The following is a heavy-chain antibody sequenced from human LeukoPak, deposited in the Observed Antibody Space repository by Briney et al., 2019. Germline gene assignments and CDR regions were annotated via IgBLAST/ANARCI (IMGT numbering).Heavy chain of an antibody. CDR1: GFTFSSHA. Sequence: GGSPRLSCAASGFTFSSHAMSWVRQAPGKGLEWVSGISGSGDNTYYADSVKGRFTISRDYSKNTLFLQMNSLRAEDTAVYYCAKVRRGSSWHGGGYYFDYWGQGTLVTVSS. CDR3: AKVRRGSSWHGGGYYFDY. V-gene: IGHV3-23*01. D-gene: IGHD6-13*01. CDR2: ISGSGDNT. J-gene: IGHJ4*02.